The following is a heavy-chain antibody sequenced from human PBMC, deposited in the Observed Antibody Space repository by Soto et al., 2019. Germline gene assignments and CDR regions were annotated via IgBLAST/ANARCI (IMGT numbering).Heavy chain of an antibody. V-gene: IGHV4-31*03. CDR2: IYYIGST. J-gene: IGHJ5*02. Sequence: QVQLQESGPGLVKPSQTLSLTCTVSGCSISSGGYYWNWIRQHPGKGLEWIGYIYYIGSTYYNPSIKSRVTISLATSKNQFSLKLSSVTAAYTAVYYCARSVFPWGQGTLVTVSS. CDR1: GCSISSGGYY. CDR3: ARSVFP.